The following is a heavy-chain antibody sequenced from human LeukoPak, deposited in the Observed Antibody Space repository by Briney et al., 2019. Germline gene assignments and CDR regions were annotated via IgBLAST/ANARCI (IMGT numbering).Heavy chain of an antibody. J-gene: IGHJ4*02. CDR1: GFTFSNHW. V-gene: IGHV3-74*01. CDR3: AKDIWQWLVQEGVDY. Sequence: PGGSLRLSCAASGFTFSNHWMHWVRQAPGKGLMWVSRINRDGSRTDYADSVKGRFTISRDDAKNTLYLQVNSLRAEDTAVYYCAKDIWQWLVQEGVDYWGQGTLVTVSS. CDR2: INRDGSRT. D-gene: IGHD6-19*01.